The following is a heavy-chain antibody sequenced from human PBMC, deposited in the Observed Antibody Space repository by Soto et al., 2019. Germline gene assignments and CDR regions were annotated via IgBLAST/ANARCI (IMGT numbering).Heavy chain of an antibody. J-gene: IGHJ4*02. CDR3: AREAAYGVSFAGGSFDL. CDR2: ISGSGDTI. CDR1: GFTFGSFQ. D-gene: IGHD4-17*01. Sequence: PGGSLRLSCEASGFTFGSFQMNWVRQAPGRGLEWISHISGSGDTIYYADSVKGRFTISRDNAKDSLALHMNSLRAEDTGVYFCAREAAYGVSFAGGSFDLWGQGTQVTVSS. V-gene: IGHV3-48*03.